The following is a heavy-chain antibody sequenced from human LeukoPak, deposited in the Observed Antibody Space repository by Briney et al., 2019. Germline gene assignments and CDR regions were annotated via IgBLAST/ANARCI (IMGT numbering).Heavy chain of an antibody. CDR3: ARHQGHDFYDSSGYYSFDY. D-gene: IGHD3-22*01. V-gene: IGHV4-59*08. Sequence: SETLSLTCIVSGGSINNYYWSWIWQPPGKGLEWIGYIYYTGSTNYSPSLKSRVTISADTSKNQFSLKLRSVTAADTAVYFCARHQGHDFYDSSGYYSFDYWGQGTLVTVSS. J-gene: IGHJ4*02. CDR1: GGSINNYY. CDR2: IYYTGST.